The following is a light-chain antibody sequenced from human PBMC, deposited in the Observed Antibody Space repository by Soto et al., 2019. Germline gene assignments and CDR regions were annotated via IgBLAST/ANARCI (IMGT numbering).Light chain of an antibody. V-gene: IGLV1-40*01. CDR2: GNS. CDR3: QSYDSSLSGWV. CDR1: SSNIGAGYD. Sequence: QSVLTQPPSVSGAPGQRVTISCTGSSSNIGAGYDAHWYQHLPGTAPKLLMYGNSNRPSVVPDRFSGSKSGTSASLAITGLQAEDEADYYCQSYDSSLSGWVFGGGTKLTVL. J-gene: IGLJ3*02.